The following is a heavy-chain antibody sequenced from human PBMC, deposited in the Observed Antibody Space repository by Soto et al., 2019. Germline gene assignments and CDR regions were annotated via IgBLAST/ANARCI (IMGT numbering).Heavy chain of an antibody. CDR3: ARGLEAAGTNYYYGMDV. J-gene: IGHJ6*02. D-gene: IGHD6-13*01. V-gene: IGHV4-34*01. CDR1: GGSFSGYY. Sequence: SETLSLTCAVYGGSFSGYYWSWIRQPPGKGLEWIGEINHSGSTSYNPSLKSRVTISVDTSKNQFSLKLSSVTAADTAVYYCARGLEAAGTNYYYGMDVWGQGTTVTVP. CDR2: INHSGST.